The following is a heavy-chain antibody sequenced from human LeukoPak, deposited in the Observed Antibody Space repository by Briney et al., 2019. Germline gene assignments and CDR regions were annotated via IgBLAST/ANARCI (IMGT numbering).Heavy chain of an antibody. V-gene: IGHV4-4*07. CDR1: GGSISSCY. CDR3: AREYGDFDY. CDR2: IYNSGST. Sequence: SETLYLTCTVSGGSISSCYWSRIRQPAGKELEWIGRIYNSGSTNYNPSLKSRVTMSVDTSKNQFSLKLNSVTAADTAVYYCAREYGDFDYWGQGTLVPVSS. J-gene: IGHJ4*02. D-gene: IGHD4-17*01.